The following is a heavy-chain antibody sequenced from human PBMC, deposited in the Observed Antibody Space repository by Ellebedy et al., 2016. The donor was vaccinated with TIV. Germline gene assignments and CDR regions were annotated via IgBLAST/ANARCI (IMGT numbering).Heavy chain of an antibody. CDR2: IYSGGST. J-gene: IGHJ4*02. Sequence: GESLKISCAASGFTVSSNYMSWVRQAPGKGLEWVSVIYSGGSTYYADSVKGRFTISRDNSKNTLYLQMNSLRAEDTAVYYCASDTTTGYFDYWGQGTLVTVSS. D-gene: IGHD1-1*01. CDR3: ASDTTTGYFDY. V-gene: IGHV3-53*01. CDR1: GFTVSSNY.